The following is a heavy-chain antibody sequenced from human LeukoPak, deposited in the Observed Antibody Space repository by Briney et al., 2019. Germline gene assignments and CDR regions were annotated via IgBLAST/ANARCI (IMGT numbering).Heavy chain of an antibody. J-gene: IGHJ6*02. CDR2: IYYSGST. CDR3: AREGPYDFWSGYYTDPPGMDV. Sequence: SETLSLTCTVSGVSVSSGSYYWSWIRQPPGKGLEWIGYIYYSGSTNYNPSLKSRVTISVDTSKNQFSLKLSSVTATDTAVYYCAREGPYDFWSGYYTDPPGMDVWGQGTTVTVSS. V-gene: IGHV4-61*01. D-gene: IGHD3-3*01. CDR1: GVSVSSGSYY.